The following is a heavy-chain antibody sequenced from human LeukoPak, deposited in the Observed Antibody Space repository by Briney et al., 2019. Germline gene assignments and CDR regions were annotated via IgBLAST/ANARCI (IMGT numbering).Heavy chain of an antibody. Sequence: ASVKVSCKASGYTFTSYYMHWVRQAPGQGLEWMGIINPSGGSTSYAQKFQGRVTMTRDTSTSTVYMELSSLRSEDTAVYYCARVRGYCSGGSFCGGFDYWGQRTLVTVSS. J-gene: IGHJ4*02. D-gene: IGHD2-15*01. CDR1: GYTFTSYY. CDR3: ARVRGYCSGGSFCGGFDY. V-gene: IGHV1-46*01. CDR2: INPSGGST.